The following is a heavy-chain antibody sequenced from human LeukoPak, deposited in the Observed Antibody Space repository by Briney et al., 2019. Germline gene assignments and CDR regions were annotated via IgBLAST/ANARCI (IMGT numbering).Heavy chain of an antibody. Sequence: GGSLRLSCAASGFTFTNYAMNWVRQAPGKGLEWVSGISGRGGNTYYADSVKGRFTISRDNSKNTLYLQMNSLRAEDTAVYYCATSLPPYWGQGTLVTVSS. V-gene: IGHV3-23*01. CDR1: GFTFTNYA. CDR3: ATSLPPY. J-gene: IGHJ4*02. CDR2: ISGRGGNT.